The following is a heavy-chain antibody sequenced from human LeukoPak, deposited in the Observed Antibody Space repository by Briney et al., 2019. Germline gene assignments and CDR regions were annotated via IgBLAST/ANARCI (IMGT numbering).Heavy chain of an antibody. J-gene: IGHJ6*03. CDR3: ARLWFGEYMDV. CDR2: INWYGGST. V-gene: IGHV3-20*04. D-gene: IGHD3-10*01. CDR1: GFTFDDYG. Sequence: PGGSLRLSCAASGFTFDDYGMSWVRQAPEKGLEWVSGINWYGGSTGYADSVKGRFTISRDNAKSSLYLQMNSLRAEDTALYYCARLWFGEYMDVWGKGTTVTVSS.